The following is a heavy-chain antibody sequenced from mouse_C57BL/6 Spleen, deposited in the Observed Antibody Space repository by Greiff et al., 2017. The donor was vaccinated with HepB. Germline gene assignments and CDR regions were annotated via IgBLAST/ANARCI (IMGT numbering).Heavy chain of an antibody. CDR1: GYTFTSYW. CDR2: IHPSDSDT. Sequence: QVQLQQPGAELVKPGASVKVSCKASGYTFTSYWMHWVKQRPGQGLEWIGRIHPSDSDTNYNQKFKGKATLTVDKSSSTAYMQLSSLTSEDSAVYYCAIHITTVGARYWYFDVWGTGTTVTVSS. J-gene: IGHJ1*03. V-gene: IGHV1-74*01. CDR3: AIHITTVGARYWYFDV. D-gene: IGHD1-1*01.